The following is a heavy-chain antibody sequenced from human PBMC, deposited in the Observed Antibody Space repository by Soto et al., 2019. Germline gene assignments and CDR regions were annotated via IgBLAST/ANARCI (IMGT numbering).Heavy chain of an antibody. CDR2: ISGSGTYT. CDR1: GFTFSNYA. D-gene: IGHD3-10*01. J-gene: IGHJ4*02. CDR3: ARSASNYGYNFVY. Sequence: PGGSLRLSCATSGFTFSNYAMSWVRQAPGKGLEWVSAISGSGTYTYHADSVKGRFTISRDKSKKTLYLQMNSLRAEDTAVYYCARSASNYGYNFVYWGQGTLVTVSS. V-gene: IGHV3-23*01.